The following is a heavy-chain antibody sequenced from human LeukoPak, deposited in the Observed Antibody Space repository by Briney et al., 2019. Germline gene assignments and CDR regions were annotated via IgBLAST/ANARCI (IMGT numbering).Heavy chain of an antibody. V-gene: IGHV4-34*01. CDR3: ASRIVPSTDFDY. Sequence: SETLSLTCAVYHGSFSGYYWGWIRQPPGKGLEWIGEINDSGRTNYNPSLTSRVTISVDTSKNQFSLKLSSVTVADTAVYYCASRIVPSTDFDYWGQGSLVTVSS. J-gene: IGHJ4*02. D-gene: IGHD5-12*01. CDR2: INDSGRT. CDR1: HGSFSGYY.